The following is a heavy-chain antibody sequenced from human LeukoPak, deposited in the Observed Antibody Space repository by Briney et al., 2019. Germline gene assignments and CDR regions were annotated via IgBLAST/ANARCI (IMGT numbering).Heavy chain of an antibody. CDR2: MYYSGST. J-gene: IGHJ5*02. CDR1: GGSISSGDYY. V-gene: IGHV4-30-4*01. CDR3: ARPYYYDSRIDP. Sequence: SQTLSLTCTVSGGSISSGDYYWSWIRQPPGKGLEWIAYMYYSGSTYYNPSLKSRVTMSADTSKNQLSLKLSSVTAADTAVYYCARPYYYDSRIDPWGQGILVTVFS. D-gene: IGHD3-22*01.